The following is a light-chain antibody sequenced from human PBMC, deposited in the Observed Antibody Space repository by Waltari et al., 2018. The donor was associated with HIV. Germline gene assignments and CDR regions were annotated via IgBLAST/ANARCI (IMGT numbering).Light chain of an antibody. CDR2: DNN. CDR3: ATWDDALSAGV. CDR1: SSNIGKNY. J-gene: IGLJ2*01. Sequence: QSVLTQPPSVSAAPGQKVTISCSGGSSNIGKNYVSWYQQLPGTAPKLLINDNNGRPPGIPDRSAGSKSGTSATLGITGLQTGDEADYYCATWDDALSAGVFGGGTRLTVL. V-gene: IGLV1-51*01.